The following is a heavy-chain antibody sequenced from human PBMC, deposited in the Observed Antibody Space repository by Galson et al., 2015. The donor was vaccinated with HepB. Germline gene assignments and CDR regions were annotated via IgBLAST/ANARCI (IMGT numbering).Heavy chain of an antibody. V-gene: IGHV3-30*04. CDR1: GFTFSSYA. J-gene: IGHJ3*02. CDR3: ARETCGDAFDI. Sequence: SLRLSCAASGFTFSSYAMHWVRQAQGKGLEWVAVVTYDGSNKYYADSLKGRFTISTDNSKNTLYLQMNSLRAEDTAGSYCARETCGDAFDIWGQGTLVTVSS. D-gene: IGHD1-26*01. CDR2: VTYDGSNK.